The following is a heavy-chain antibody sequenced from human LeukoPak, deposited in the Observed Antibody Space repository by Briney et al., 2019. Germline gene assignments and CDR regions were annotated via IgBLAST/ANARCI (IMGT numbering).Heavy chain of an antibody. V-gene: IGHV3-48*01. J-gene: IGHJ4*02. Sequence: GGSLRLSCVASGFTFSSYSMNWVRQAPGKGLEWVSYISSSSNTIQYAESVRGRFTISRDNAKNSLYLEMNSLRAEDTAVYYCTRDQTPYYWGQGTLVTVSS. CDR1: GFTFSSYS. CDR2: ISSSSNTI. CDR3: TRDQTPYY.